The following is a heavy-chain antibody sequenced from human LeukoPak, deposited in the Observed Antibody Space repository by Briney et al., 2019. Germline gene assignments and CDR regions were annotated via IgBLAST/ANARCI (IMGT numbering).Heavy chain of an antibody. J-gene: IGHJ2*01. CDR3: ARVFSSSTWYGRYFDL. CDR2: IKQDGSQK. V-gene: IGHV3-7*01. Sequence: PGGSLRLSCAASGFTFSSYWMSWVRQAPGKGLEWVANIKQDGSQKYYVDSVKGRFSISRDNAKNSLYLRMNSLRAEDTAVYYCARVFSSSTWYGRYFDLWGRGTLVTVSS. D-gene: IGHD6-13*01. CDR1: GFTFSSYW.